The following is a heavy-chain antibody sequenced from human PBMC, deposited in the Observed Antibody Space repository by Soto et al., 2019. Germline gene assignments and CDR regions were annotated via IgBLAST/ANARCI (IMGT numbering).Heavy chain of an antibody. V-gene: IGHV3-23*01. CDR3: AKDVERWLQSNLDY. CDR1: GFTFSSYA. D-gene: IGHD1-1*01. CDR2: ISGNSGST. J-gene: IGHJ4*02. Sequence: GGSLRLSCAASGFTFSSYAMSWVRQAPGKGLEWVSAISGNSGSTYYADSVKGRFTISRDNSKNTLYLQMNSLRAEDTAVYYCAKDVERWLQSNLDYWGQGTLVTVSS.